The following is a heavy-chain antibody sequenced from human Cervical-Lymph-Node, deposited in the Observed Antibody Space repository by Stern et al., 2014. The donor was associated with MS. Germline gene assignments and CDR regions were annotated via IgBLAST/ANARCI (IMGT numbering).Heavy chain of an antibody. D-gene: IGHD1-1*01. J-gene: IGHJ4*02. V-gene: IGHV3-48*02. CDR2: ISSSSSII. CDR3: ATVWM. Sequence: EVQLVESGGGLVQPGGSLRLSCVASGFSFSSYTINWVRQAPGRGLVWGSYISSSSSIISCADSVKGRFTSSRDNAKNLLFLQMNSLRDEDTAVYFCATVWMWGQGSLVTVSS. CDR1: GFSFSSYT.